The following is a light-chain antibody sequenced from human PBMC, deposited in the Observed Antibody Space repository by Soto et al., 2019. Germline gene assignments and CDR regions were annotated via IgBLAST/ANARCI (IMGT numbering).Light chain of an antibody. V-gene: IGKV3D-15*01. Sequence: MFLTKSPASLSVSPWERATLSCRASQSVSSNLAWHQQRPGQAPRLLIYGASTRATGVPARFSGGGSGTEFTLTITSLQSEDFAVYWCQQYNNWPLTFGPGTRLEI. J-gene: IGKJ5*01. CDR2: GAS. CDR1: QSVSSN. CDR3: QQYNNWPLT.